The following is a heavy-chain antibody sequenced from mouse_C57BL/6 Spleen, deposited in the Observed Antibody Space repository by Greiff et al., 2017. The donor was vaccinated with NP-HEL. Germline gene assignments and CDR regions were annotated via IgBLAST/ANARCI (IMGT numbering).Heavy chain of an antibody. J-gene: IGHJ2*01. Sequence: VQLQQSGPELVKPGASVKISCKASGYAFSSSWMNWVKQRPGKGLEWIGRIYPGDGDTNYNGKFKGKATLTADKSSSTAYMQLSSLTSEDSAVYFCARTLYYGSSVYFDYWGQGTTLTVSS. CDR2: IYPGDGDT. CDR1: GYAFSSSW. D-gene: IGHD1-1*01. CDR3: ARTLYYGSSVYFDY. V-gene: IGHV1-82*01.